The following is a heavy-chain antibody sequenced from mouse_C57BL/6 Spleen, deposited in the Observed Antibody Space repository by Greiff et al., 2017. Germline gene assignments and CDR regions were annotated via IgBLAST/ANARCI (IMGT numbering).Heavy chain of an antibody. CDR3: ARLPHRVGGYAMDY. J-gene: IGHJ4*01. Sequence: EVMLVESGGGLVQPGGSLKLSCAASGFTFSDYYMYWVRQTPEKRLEWVAYISNGGGSTYYPDTVKGRFTISRDNAKNTLYLQRSRLKSEDTAMYDCARLPHRVGGYAMDYWGQGTSVTVSS. D-gene: IGHD3-3*01. V-gene: IGHV5-12*01. CDR1: GFTFSDYY. CDR2: ISNGGGST.